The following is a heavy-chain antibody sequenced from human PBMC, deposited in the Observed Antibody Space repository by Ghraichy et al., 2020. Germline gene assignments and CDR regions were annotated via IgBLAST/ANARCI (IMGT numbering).Heavy chain of an antibody. CDR3: AKDRVAYWSGYFDL. CDR2: VYARGDT. Sequence: SETLSLTCTVSGGDVNSDDTYWSWIRQPAGKPLEWIGRVYARGDTNYSPSLRNRVTISIDPSKNQISLTLTSVTAADTAVYYCAKDRVAYWSGYFDLWGPGTLAIVSS. D-gene: IGHD3-3*01. V-gene: IGHV4-61*02. J-gene: IGHJ4*02. CDR1: GGDVNSDDTY.